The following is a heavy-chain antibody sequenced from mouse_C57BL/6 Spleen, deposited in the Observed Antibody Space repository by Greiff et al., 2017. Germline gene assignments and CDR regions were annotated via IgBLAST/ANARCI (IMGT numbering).Heavy chain of an antibody. CDR1: GYAFSSYW. D-gene: IGHD3-2*02. CDR2: IYPGDGDT. V-gene: IGHV1-80*01. CDR3: ARGGTAQATNFDY. Sequence: VQLQESGAELVKPGASVKISCKASGYAFSSYWMNWVKQRPGKGLEWIGQIYPGDGDTNYNGKFKGKATLTADKSSSTAYMQLSSLTSEDSAVYFCARGGTAQATNFDYWGQGTTLTVSS. J-gene: IGHJ2*01.